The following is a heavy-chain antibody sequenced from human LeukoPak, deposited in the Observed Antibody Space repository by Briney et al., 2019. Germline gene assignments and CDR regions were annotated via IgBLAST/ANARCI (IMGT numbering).Heavy chain of an antibody. J-gene: IGHJ3*02. Sequence: ASVKVSCKASGYTFTSYDINWVRQATGQGLEWMGWMNPNSGNTGYAQKFQGRVTITRNTSISTAYMELSGLRSEDTAVYYCARGQYYDFWSGPPGAFDIWGQGTMVTVSS. CDR3: ARGQYYDFWSGPPGAFDI. D-gene: IGHD3-3*01. CDR2: MNPNSGNT. V-gene: IGHV1-8*03. CDR1: GYTFTSYD.